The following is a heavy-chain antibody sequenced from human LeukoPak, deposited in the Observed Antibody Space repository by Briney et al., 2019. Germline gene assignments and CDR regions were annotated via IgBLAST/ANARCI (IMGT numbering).Heavy chain of an antibody. CDR1: GGSISSGGYY. CDR2: IYYSGST. Sequence: SQTLSLTCTVSGGSISSGGYYWSWIRQHPGKGLKWIGYIYYSGSTYYNPSLKSRVTISVDTSKNQFSLKLSSVTAAHTAVYYCARYYYDSSGYYYFDYWGQGTLVTVSS. V-gene: IGHV4-31*03. CDR3: ARYYYDSSGYYYFDY. D-gene: IGHD3-22*01. J-gene: IGHJ4*02.